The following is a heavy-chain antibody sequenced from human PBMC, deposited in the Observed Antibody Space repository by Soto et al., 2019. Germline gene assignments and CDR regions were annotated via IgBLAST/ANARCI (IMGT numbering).Heavy chain of an antibody. V-gene: IGHV6-1*01. D-gene: IGHD3-3*01. CDR2: TYYRSKWYN. Sequence: SETLSLTCAISGDSVSSNSAAWNWIRQSPSRGLEWLGRTYYRSKWYNDYAVSVKSRITINPDTSKNQFSLQLNSVTPEDTAVYYCASDLETYYDFWSGYNYYYYGMDVWGQGTTVTVSS. CDR1: GDSVSSNSAA. J-gene: IGHJ6*02. CDR3: ASDLETYYDFWSGYNYYYYGMDV.